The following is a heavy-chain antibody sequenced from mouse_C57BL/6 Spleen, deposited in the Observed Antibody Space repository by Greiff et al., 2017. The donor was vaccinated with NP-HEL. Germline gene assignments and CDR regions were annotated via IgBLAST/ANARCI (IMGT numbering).Heavy chain of an antibody. V-gene: IGHV1-26*01. CDR3: ARRGIVTTHYFDY. Sequence: EVQLQQSGPELVKPGASVKISCKASGYTFTDYYMNWVKQSHGKSLEWIGDINPNNGGTSYNQKFKGKATLTVDKSSSTAYMELRSLTSEDSAVYYCARRGIVTTHYFDYWGQGTTLTVSS. J-gene: IGHJ2*01. CDR1: GYTFTDYY. D-gene: IGHD2-5*01. CDR2: INPNNGGT.